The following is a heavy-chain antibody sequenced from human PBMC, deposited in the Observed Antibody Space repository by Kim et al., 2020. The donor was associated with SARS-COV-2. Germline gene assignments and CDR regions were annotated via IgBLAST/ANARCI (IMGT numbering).Heavy chain of an antibody. D-gene: IGHD3-10*01. Sequence: VKGRFTISRDNSKHTLYLQMNSLRAEDTAVYYCAKDMSSGSGSYVFDYWGQGTLVTVSS. V-gene: IGHV3-23*01. J-gene: IGHJ4*02. CDR3: AKDMSSGSGSYVFDY.